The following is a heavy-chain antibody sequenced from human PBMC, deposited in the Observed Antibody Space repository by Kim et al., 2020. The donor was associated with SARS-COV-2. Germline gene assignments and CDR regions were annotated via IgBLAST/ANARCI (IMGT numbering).Heavy chain of an antibody. D-gene: IGHD3-10*01. V-gene: IGHV3-49*02. Sequence: YAASVKGRFTISRDDSTSIVYLQVNSLRTEDTAVYYCATYMSASWTGFDVWGQGTMVTVFS. CDR3: ATYMSASWTGFDV. J-gene: IGHJ3*01.